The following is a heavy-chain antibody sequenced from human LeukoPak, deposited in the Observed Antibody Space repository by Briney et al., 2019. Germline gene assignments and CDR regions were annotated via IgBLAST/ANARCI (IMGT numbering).Heavy chain of an antibody. Sequence: SETLSLTCAVSGGSISSYYWSWIRQPLGKGLEWIGYIYYSGSTNYNPSLKSRVTISVDTSKNQFSLKLSSVTAADTAVYYCARVSGDYNYYYYYGMDVWGQGTTVTVSS. V-gene: IGHV4-59*01. J-gene: IGHJ6*02. D-gene: IGHD4-17*01. CDR3: ARVSGDYNYYYYYGMDV. CDR2: IYYSGST. CDR1: GGSISSYY.